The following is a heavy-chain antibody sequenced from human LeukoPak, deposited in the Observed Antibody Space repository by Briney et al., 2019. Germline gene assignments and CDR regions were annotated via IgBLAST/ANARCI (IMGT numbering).Heavy chain of an antibody. CDR1: GGSISSYY. CDR2: INHSGST. J-gene: IGHJ5*02. CDR3: ARGRRIVVVPAANNWFDP. Sequence: SETLSLTCTVSGGSISSYYWSWIRQPPGKGLEWIGEINHSGSTNYNPSLKSRVTISVDTSKNQFSLKLSSVTAADTAVYYCARGRRIVVVPAANNWFDPWGQGTLVTVSS. D-gene: IGHD2-2*01. V-gene: IGHV4-34*01.